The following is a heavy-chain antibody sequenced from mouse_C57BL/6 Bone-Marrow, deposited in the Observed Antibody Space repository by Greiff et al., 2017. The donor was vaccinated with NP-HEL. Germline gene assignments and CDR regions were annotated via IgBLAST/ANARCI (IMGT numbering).Heavy chain of an antibody. V-gene: IGHV1-81*01. CDR1: GYTFTSYG. CDR2: IYPRSGNT. D-gene: IGHD1-1*01. Sequence: QVQLKQSGAELARPGASVKLSCKASGYTFTSYGISWVKQRTGQGLEWIGAIYPRSGNTYYNEKFKGKATLTADKSSSTAYMELRSLTSEDSAVYFCARALNYYGSSFHYAMDYWGQGTSVTVSS. CDR3: ARALNYYGSSFHYAMDY. J-gene: IGHJ4*01.